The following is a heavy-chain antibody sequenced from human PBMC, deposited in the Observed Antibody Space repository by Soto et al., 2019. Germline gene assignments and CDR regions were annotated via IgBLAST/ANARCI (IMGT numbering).Heavy chain of an antibody. CDR1: GASISDNS. Sequence: QVQLQESGPGLVKPSEALSLACNVSGASISDNSWTWIRQPPGKGLEWIGYVYKSGTTNYDPSLKSRVTLSLDTAKNQFFLRLSSVTAADTAVYYCARIWYNFGHHGFDLWGRGTLLTVSS. V-gene: IGHV4-59*13. D-gene: IGHD1-1*01. J-gene: IGHJ4*02. CDR2: VYKSGTT. CDR3: ARIWYNFGHHGFDL.